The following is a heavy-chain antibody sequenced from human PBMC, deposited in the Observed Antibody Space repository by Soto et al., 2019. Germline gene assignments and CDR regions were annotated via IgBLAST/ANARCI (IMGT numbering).Heavy chain of an antibody. Sequence: SETLCLTCAVYGGSFSGYYWSWIRQPPGKGLEWIGEINHSGSTNYNPSLKSRVTISVDTSKNQFSLKLSSVTAADTAVYYCARDRLLYYYGSGSYSLWGQGTLVTVSS. D-gene: IGHD3-10*01. CDR1: GGSFSGYY. CDR2: INHSGST. CDR3: ARDRLLYYYGSGSYSL. V-gene: IGHV4-34*09. J-gene: IGHJ4*02.